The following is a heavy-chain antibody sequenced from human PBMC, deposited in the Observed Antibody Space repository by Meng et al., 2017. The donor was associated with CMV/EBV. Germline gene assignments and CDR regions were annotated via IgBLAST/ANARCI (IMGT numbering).Heavy chain of an antibody. Sequence: FSGYYWSWIRQPPGKELEWIGEINHSGSTNYNPSLKSRVTISVDTSKNQFSLKLGSVTAADTAVYYCARGEIVVVPAAIRFNWYFDLWGRGTLVTVSS. V-gene: IGHV4-34*01. CDR3: ARGEIVVVPAAIRFNWYFDL. D-gene: IGHD2-2*02. J-gene: IGHJ2*01. CDR1: FSGYY. CDR2: INHSGST.